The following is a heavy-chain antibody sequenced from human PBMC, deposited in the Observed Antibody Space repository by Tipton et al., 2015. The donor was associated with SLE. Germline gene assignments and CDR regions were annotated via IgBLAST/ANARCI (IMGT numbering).Heavy chain of an antibody. D-gene: IGHD2-15*01. CDR3: AKDVRGPAADINWFDP. CDR1: GFIFKNYG. J-gene: IGHJ5*02. CDR2: VAYDGGDS. Sequence: SLRLSCVVSGFIFKNYGMHWVRQAPGKGLEWVAFVAYDGGDSDYANSVKGRFTISRDNSKNTLYLKMNSLRAEDTAVYYCAKDVRGPAADINWFDPWGQGPLVTVSS. V-gene: IGHV3-30*02.